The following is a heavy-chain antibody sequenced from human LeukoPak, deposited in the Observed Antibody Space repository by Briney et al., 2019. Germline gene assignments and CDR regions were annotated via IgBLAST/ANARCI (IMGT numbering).Heavy chain of an antibody. CDR1: GFTFSSYA. CDR3: ARGSETIFGVVIIGSYGMDV. J-gene: IGHJ6*02. Sequence: GGSLRLSCAASGFTFSSYAMSWVRQAPGKGLEWVSAISGSGGSTYYADSVKGRFTISRDNSKNTLYLQMNSLRAEDTAVYYCARGSETIFGVVIIGSYGMDVWGQGTTVTVSS. V-gene: IGHV3-23*01. CDR2: ISGSGGST. D-gene: IGHD3-3*01.